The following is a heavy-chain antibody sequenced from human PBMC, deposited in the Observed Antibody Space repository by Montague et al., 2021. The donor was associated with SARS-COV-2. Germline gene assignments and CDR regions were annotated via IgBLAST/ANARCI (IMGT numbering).Heavy chain of an antibody. Sequence: SETLSLTCSVSGGSINNYYWGWVRQSPGEGLEWIGYIYYSGSVTTSYXXXLKSRVSISVDTSENQFSLKLTSVTAADTAVYYCARRGGGEVFARFMYWYFDVWSRGSLVTVSS. CDR3: ARRGGGEVFARFMYWYFDV. V-gene: IGHV4-59*13. CDR2: IYYSGSVTT. D-gene: IGHD2-21*01. CDR1: GGSINNYY. J-gene: IGHJ2*01.